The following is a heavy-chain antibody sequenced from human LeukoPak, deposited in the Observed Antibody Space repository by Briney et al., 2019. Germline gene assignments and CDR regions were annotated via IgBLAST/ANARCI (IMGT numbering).Heavy chain of an antibody. J-gene: IGHJ4*02. CDR1: GGSFSGYY. CDR3: ARGRNTYYYYSSGYYKLDH. D-gene: IGHD3-22*01. V-gene: IGHV4-34*01. Sequence: SETLSLTCAVYGGSFSGYYWSWIRQPPGKGPEWIGEINHSGSTNYNPSLKSRVTISVDTSKNQFSLKLSSVTAADTVVYYCARGRNTYYYYSSGYYKLDHWGQGTLVTVSS. CDR2: INHSGST.